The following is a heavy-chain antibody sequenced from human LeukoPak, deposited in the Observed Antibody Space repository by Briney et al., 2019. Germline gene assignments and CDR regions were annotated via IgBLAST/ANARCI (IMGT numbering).Heavy chain of an antibody. V-gene: IGHV1-18*01. CDR2: ISAYNGNT. CDR1: GYTFTSYG. D-gene: IGHD5-24*01. CDR3: ARDGYNWGESAY. J-gene: IGHJ4*02. Sequence: ASVKVSCKASGYTFTSYGISWVRQAPGQGLECMGWISAYNGNTNSAQKLQGRVTMTTDTSMSTAYMELRSLRSDDTAVFYCARDGYNWGESAYWGQGTLVTVSS.